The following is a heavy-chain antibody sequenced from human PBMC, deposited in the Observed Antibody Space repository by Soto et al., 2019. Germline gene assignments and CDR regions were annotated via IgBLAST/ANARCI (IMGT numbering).Heavy chain of an antibody. CDR1: GGSISSSSYY. V-gene: IGHV4-39*01. D-gene: IGHD3-3*01. J-gene: IGHJ5*02. CDR3: ARQVRSYDFWSGYYMYNCFDP. Sequence: SETLSLTCTVSGGSISSSSYYWGWIRQPPGKGLEWIGSIYYSGSTYYNPSLKSRVTISVDTSKNQFSLKLSSVTAADTAVYYCARQVRSYDFWSGYYMYNCFDPWGQGTLVTVSS. CDR2: IYYSGST.